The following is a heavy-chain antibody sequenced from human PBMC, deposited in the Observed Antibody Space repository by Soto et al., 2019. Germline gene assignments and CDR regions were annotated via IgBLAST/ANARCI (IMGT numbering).Heavy chain of an antibody. CDR3: ARGRGSSDLYPYYFDY. CDR2: INHSGST. Sequence: SETLSLTCAVYGGSFSGYYWSWIRQPPGKGLEWIGEINHSGSTNYNPSLKSRVTISVDTSKNQFSLKLSSVTAADTAVYYCARGRGSSDLYPYYFDYWGQGTLVTVSS. D-gene: IGHD3-16*01. CDR1: GGSFSGYY. V-gene: IGHV4-34*01. J-gene: IGHJ4*02.